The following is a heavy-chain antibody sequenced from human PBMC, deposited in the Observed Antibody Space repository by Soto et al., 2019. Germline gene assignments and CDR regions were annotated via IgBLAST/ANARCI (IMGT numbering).Heavy chain of an antibody. CDR2: IIPIFGTA. D-gene: IGHD3-22*01. CDR1: GGTFSSYA. Sequence: ASVKVSCKASGGTFSSYAISWVRQAPGQGLEWMGGIIPIFGTANYAQKFQGRVTITADESTSTAYMELSSLRSEDTAVYYCARDNDYYDSSGYYQDAFDIWGQGTMVTVSS. CDR3: ARDNDYYDSSGYYQDAFDI. V-gene: IGHV1-69*13. J-gene: IGHJ3*02.